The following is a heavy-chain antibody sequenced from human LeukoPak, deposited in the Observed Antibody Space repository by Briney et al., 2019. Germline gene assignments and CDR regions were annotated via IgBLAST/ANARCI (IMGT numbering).Heavy chain of an antibody. J-gene: IGHJ4*02. CDR3: ARDPNGEFIFDY. D-gene: IGHD3-10*01. Sequence: SETLSLTCAVYGGSLSGYYWSWIRQPPGKGLEWIGEINHSGSTNYNPSLKSRVAISVDTSKNQFSLKLSSVTAADTAVYYCARDPNGEFIFDYWGQGTLVTVSS. CDR2: INHSGST. CDR1: GGSLSGYY. V-gene: IGHV4-34*01.